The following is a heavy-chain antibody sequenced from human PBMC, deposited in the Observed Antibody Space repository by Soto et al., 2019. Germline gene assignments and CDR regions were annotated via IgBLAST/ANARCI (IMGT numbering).Heavy chain of an antibody. CDR2: IWYDGSNK. D-gene: IGHD3-10*01. V-gene: IGHV3-33*01. CDR1: GFTFSSYG. J-gene: IGHJ6*02. CDR3: ARRSPRGFGVGMDV. Sequence: GGSLRLSCAASGFTFSSYGMHWVRQAPGKGLEWVAVIWYDGSNKYYADSVKGRFTISRDNSKNTLYLQMNSLRAEDTAVYYCARRSPRGFGVGMDVWGQGTTVTVSS.